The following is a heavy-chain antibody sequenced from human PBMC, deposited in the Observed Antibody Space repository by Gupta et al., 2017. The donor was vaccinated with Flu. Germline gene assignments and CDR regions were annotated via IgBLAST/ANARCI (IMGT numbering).Heavy chain of an antibody. Sequence: QVQLQESGPGLVQPSQTLSLICTVSGDSMSSGLYHWSWIRQPAGKGLEWIGRIYTSGTTNYNSSLRNRVTISVDTSKNQFSLKLTSVTAADTAIYYCARANTEATNDAFDIWGQGTVVTVSS. CDR2: IYTSGTT. J-gene: IGHJ3*02. CDR1: GDSMSSGLYH. CDR3: ARANTEATNDAFDI. D-gene: IGHD5-12*01. V-gene: IGHV4-61*02.